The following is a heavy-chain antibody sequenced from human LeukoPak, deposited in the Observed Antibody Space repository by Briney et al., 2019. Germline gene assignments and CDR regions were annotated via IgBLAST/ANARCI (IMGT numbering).Heavy chain of an antibody. CDR1: GYTFTSYG. D-gene: IGHD6-13*01. Sequence: VASVKVSCKASGYTFTSYGISWVRQAPGQGLEWMGWINPNSGGTNYAQKFQGRVTMTRDTSISTAYMELSRLRSDDTAVYYCARNLYSSSWILPHTNWLDPWGQGTLVTVSS. V-gene: IGHV1-2*02. J-gene: IGHJ5*02. CDR2: INPNSGGT. CDR3: ARNLYSSSWILPHTNWLDP.